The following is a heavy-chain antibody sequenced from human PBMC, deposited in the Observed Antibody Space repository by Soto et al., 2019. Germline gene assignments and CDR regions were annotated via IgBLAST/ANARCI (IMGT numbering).Heavy chain of an antibody. Sequence: QVQLVQSGAEVKKPGSSVKVSCKASGGTFSSYTISWVRQAPGQGLEWMGRIIPILGIANYAQKFQGRVTITADKSTSTAYMELRSLRSEDTAVYYCARSRIVPAAISRADYYYYYYMDVWGKGTTVTVSS. CDR3: ARSRIVPAAISRADYYYYYYMDV. CDR1: GGTFSSYT. CDR2: IIPILGIA. V-gene: IGHV1-69*02. D-gene: IGHD2-2*02. J-gene: IGHJ6*03.